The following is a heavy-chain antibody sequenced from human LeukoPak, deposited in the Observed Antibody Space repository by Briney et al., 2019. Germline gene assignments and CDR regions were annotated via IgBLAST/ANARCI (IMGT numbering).Heavy chain of an antibody. D-gene: IGHD6-19*01. CDR2: IDPSGSYT. V-gene: IGHV5-10-1*01. J-gene: IGHJ4*02. CDR1: GYSFTSYW. CDR3: ARYSSGRAPFDY. Sequence: GESLKISCKGSGYSFTSYWISWVRQMPGKGLEWMGRIDPSGSYTNYSPSFQGHVTISADKSISTAYLQWSSLKASDTAMYYCARYSSGRAPFDYWGQGTLVTVSS.